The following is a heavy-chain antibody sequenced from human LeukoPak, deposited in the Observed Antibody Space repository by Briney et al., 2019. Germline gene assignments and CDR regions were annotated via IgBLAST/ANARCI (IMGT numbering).Heavy chain of an antibody. Sequence: SETLSLTCAVYGGSFSGYYWSWIRQPPGKGLEWIGEINHIGSTNYNPSLKSRVTISVDTSKSQFSLKLSSVTAADTAVYYCARGSTKRYSGRPYYYCMDVWGKGTTVTVSS. CDR3: ARGSTKRYSGRPYYYCMDV. D-gene: IGHD5-12*01. CDR1: GGSFSGYY. CDR2: INHIGST. V-gene: IGHV4-34*01. J-gene: IGHJ6*03.